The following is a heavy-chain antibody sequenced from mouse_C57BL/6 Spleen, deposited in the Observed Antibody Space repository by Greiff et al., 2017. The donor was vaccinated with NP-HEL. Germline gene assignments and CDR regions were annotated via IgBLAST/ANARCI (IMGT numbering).Heavy chain of an antibody. CDR3: AREYGGLYWYFDV. CDR2: ISSGSSTI. V-gene: IGHV5-17*01. J-gene: IGHJ1*03. D-gene: IGHD1-2*01. Sequence: EVQRVESGGGLVKPGGSLKLSCAASGFTFSDYGMHWVRQAPEKGLEWVAYISSGSSTIYYADTVKGRFTISRDNAKNTLFLQMTSLRSEDTAMYYCAREYGGLYWYFDVWGTGTTVTVSS. CDR1: GFTFSDYG.